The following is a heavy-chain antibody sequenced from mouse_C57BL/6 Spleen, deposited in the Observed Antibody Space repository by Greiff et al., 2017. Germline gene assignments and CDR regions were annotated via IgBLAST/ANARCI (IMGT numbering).Heavy chain of an antibody. J-gene: IGHJ3*01. Sequence: QVQLQQPGAELVRPGTSVKLSCKASGYTFTSYWMHWVKQRPGQGLEWIGGIDPSDSYTNYNQKFKGKATLTVDTSSSTAYMQLRSLTSEDSAVYYCTRGTGRFAYWGQGTTLTVSA. CDR3: TRGTGRFAY. CDR1: GYTFTSYW. D-gene: IGHD3-3*01. CDR2: IDPSDSYT. V-gene: IGHV1-59*01.